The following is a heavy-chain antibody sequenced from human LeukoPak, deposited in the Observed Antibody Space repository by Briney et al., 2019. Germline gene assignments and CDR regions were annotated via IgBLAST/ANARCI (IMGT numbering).Heavy chain of an antibody. CDR2: IRYDGSNK. J-gene: IGHJ5*02. CDR3: AKDRFCSSTSCYLNWFDP. Sequence: GGSLRLSCAASGFTFSSYGMHWVRQAPGKGLEWVAFIRYDGSNKYYADSVKGRFTISRDNSKNTLYLQINSLRAEDTAVYYCAKDRFCSSTSCYLNWFDPWGQGTLVTVSS. D-gene: IGHD2-2*01. V-gene: IGHV3-30*02. CDR1: GFTFSSYG.